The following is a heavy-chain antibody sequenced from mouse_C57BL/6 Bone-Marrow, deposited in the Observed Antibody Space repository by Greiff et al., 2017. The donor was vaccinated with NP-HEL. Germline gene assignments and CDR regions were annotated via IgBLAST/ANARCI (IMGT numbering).Heavy chain of an antibody. J-gene: IGHJ4*01. Sequence: VKLQQPGAELVKPGASVKMSCKASGYTFTSYWITWVKQRPGQGLEWIGDIYPGSGSTNYNEKFKSKATLTVDTSSSTAYMQLSSLTSEDSAVYYCAKNYYGSSMDYWGQGTSVTVSS. D-gene: IGHD1-1*01. CDR3: AKNYYGSSMDY. CDR1: GYTFTSYW. V-gene: IGHV1-55*01. CDR2: IYPGSGST.